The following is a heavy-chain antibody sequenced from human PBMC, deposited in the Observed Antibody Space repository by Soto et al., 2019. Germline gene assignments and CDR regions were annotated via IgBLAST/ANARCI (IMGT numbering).Heavy chain of an antibody. Sequence: DSVKVSCKASGYTFTSYAMHWVRQAPGQRLEWMGWINAGNGNTKYSQKFQGRVTITRDTSASTAYMELSSLRSEDTVVYLCARVSSRYCSGGSCYSDYYYYYYMDVWGKGTTVTVSS. D-gene: IGHD2-15*01. CDR2: INAGNGNT. J-gene: IGHJ6*03. V-gene: IGHV1-3*01. CDR1: GYTFTSYA. CDR3: ARVSSRYCSGGSCYSDYYYYYYMDV.